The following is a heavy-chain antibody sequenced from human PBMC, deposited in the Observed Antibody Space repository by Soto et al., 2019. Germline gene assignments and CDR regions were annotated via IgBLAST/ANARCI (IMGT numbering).Heavy chain of an antibody. V-gene: IGHV3-23*01. D-gene: IGHD2-2*01. CDR3: AKDYSGGGSSTSLGHY. CDR1: GFTFSSYA. CDR2: ISGSGGST. J-gene: IGHJ4*02. Sequence: EVQLLESGGGLVQPGGSLRLSCAASGFTFSSYAMSWVRQAPGKGLEWVSAISGSGGSTYYADSVKGRFTISRDNSTNTLYLQMNSLRAEDTAVYYCAKDYSGGGSSTSLGHYWGQGTLVTVSS.